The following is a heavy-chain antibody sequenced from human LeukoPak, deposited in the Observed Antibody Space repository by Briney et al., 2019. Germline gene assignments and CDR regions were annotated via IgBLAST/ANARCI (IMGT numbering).Heavy chain of an antibody. V-gene: IGHV4-4*02. CDR1: GVSISSNNW. CDR2: IYQSGST. CDR3: ARVVAAAGGDWFDP. Sequence: SETLSLTCTVSGVSISSNNWWSWVRQPPGKGLEWIGEIYQSGSTSYNPSLKSRVTISLDKSKNQFSLKLSSVTAADTALYYCARVVAAAGGDWFDPWGQGTLVTVSS. J-gene: IGHJ5*02. D-gene: IGHD6-13*01.